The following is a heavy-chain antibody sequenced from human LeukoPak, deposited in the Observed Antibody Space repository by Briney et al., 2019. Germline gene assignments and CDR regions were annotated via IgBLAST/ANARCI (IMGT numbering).Heavy chain of an antibody. Sequence: GGSLRLSCAASGFTFRSYAMSWVRQAPGKGLEGVSAITGSGATTYYADSVRGRFTISRDNSKNTLYLQMNGLRAEDTAVYYCAKDRSLAGAESLDYWGQGTLVTVSS. J-gene: IGHJ4*02. CDR3: AKDRSLAGAESLDY. D-gene: IGHD1-26*01. V-gene: IGHV3-23*01. CDR2: ITGSGATT. CDR1: GFTFRSYA.